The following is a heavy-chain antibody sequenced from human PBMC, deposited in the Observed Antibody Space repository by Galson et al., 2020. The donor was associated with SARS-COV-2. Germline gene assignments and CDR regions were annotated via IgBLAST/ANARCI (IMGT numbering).Heavy chain of an antibody. J-gene: IGHJ6*03. V-gene: IGHV5-51*01. D-gene: IGHD1-26*01. CDR2: IYPGDSDT. CDR1: GYSFTSYW. Sequence: HGESLKISCKGSGYSFTSYWIGWVRQMPGKGLEWMGIIYPGDSDTRYSPSFQGQVTMSADKSITTAYLQWSSLKASDTAMYYCARLFSEPYYYMDVWGKGTTVTVSS. CDR3: ARLFSEPYYYMDV.